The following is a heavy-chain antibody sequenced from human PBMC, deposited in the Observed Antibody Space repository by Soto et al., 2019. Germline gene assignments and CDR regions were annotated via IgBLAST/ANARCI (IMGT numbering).Heavy chain of an antibody. CDR3: ARDRRTGSKNNWFDP. V-gene: IGHV4-61*03. CDR2: IYYSGST. D-gene: IGHD1-1*01. J-gene: IGHJ5*02. CDR1: GGSVSSGTYY. Sequence: PSETLSLTCTVSGGSVSSGTYYWTWIRQPPGKGLEWIGSIYYSGSTNYSPSLKSRVTISVDTSKNHFSLKLTSVTAADTAVYYCARDRRTGSKNNWFDPWGQGTLVTVSS.